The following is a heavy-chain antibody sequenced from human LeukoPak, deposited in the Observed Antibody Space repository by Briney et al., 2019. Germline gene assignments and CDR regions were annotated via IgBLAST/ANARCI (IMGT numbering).Heavy chain of an antibody. CDR2: ISSSGSTI. D-gene: IGHD3-22*01. CDR1: GFTFSDYY. J-gene: IGHJ5*02. Sequence: PGGSLRLSCAASGFTFSDYYMSWIRQAPGKGLEWVSYISSSGSTIYYADSVKGRFTISRDNAKNSLYLQMNSLRAEDTAVYYCARDLHFHYYDSSGYHSPVLFDPWGQGTLVTVSS. V-gene: IGHV3-11*01. CDR3: ARDLHFHYYDSSGYHSPVLFDP.